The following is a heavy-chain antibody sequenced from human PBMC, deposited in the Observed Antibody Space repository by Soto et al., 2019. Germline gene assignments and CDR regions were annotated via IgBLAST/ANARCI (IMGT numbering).Heavy chain of an antibody. V-gene: IGHV1-18*01. CDR2: ISAYNGNT. D-gene: IGHD2-21*02. J-gene: IGHJ4*02. Sequence: ASVKVSCKASGYTFTSYGISCVRQAPGQGLEWMGWISAYNGNTNYAQKLQGRVTMTTDTSTSTAYMELRSLRSDDTAVYYCARATAYCGGDCYSGSNYWGQGTLVTVSS. CDR3: ARATAYCGGDCYSGSNY. CDR1: GYTFTSYG.